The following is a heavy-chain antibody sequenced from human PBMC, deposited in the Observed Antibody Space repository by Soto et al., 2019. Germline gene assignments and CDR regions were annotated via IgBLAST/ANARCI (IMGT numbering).Heavy chain of an antibody. Sequence: SETLSLTCTVSGGSISSGDYYWSWIRQPPGKGLEWIGYIYYSGSTNYNPSLKSRVTISVDTSKNQFSLKLRSVTAADTAVYYCARPNDYGDYVLDSWGQGTLVTVSS. CDR3: ARPNDYGDYVLDS. V-gene: IGHV4-61*08. CDR2: IYYSGST. D-gene: IGHD4-17*01. J-gene: IGHJ4*02. CDR1: GGSISSGDYY.